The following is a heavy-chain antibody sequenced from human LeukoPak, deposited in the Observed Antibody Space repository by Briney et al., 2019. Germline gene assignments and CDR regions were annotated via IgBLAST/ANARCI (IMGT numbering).Heavy chain of an antibody. J-gene: IGHJ4*02. CDR3: ARHMYYYDSSGYYDFDY. Sequence: SETLSLTCTVSGGSISSYYWSWIRQPPGKGLEWIGYIYYSGSTNYNPSLKSRVTISVDTSKNQFSLKLSSVTAADTAVYYCARHMYYYDSSGYYDFDYWGQGTLVTVSS. V-gene: IGHV4-59*08. CDR2: IYYSGST. D-gene: IGHD3-22*01. CDR1: GGSISSYY.